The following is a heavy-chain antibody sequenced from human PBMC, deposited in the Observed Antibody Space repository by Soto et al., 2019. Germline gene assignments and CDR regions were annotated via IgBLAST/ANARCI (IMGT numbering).Heavy chain of an antibody. CDR2: INPNSGGT. CDR1: GYTFSDYY. CDR3: AREPATAKPEGVDF. J-gene: IGHJ4*02. Sequence: ASVNVSCKSSGYTFSDYYIHWGRQAPGQGLECMGWINPNSGGTKYAPKFQGGVTMTRDTSITTAYMELSRLRSGDTAVYYCAREPATAKPEGVDFWGQGTLVTVSS. V-gene: IGHV1-2*02. D-gene: IGHD1-1*01.